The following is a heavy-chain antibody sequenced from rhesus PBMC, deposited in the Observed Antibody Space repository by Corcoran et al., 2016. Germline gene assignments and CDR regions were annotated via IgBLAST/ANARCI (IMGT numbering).Heavy chain of an antibody. Sequence: QVQLQESGPGLVKPSETLPLTCAVSGASMISNYWNWVRQAPGKGPEWIGRIFGSGGTTDNNPAREGRVTISIDTSKNQWSLGVNSVTAADTAVYYCVKDRNTFDFWGQGIKVTVSS. CDR2: IFGSGGTT. J-gene: IGHJ4*01. V-gene: IGHV4S2*01. CDR3: VKDRNTFDF. D-gene: IGHD1-38*01. CDR1: GASMISNY.